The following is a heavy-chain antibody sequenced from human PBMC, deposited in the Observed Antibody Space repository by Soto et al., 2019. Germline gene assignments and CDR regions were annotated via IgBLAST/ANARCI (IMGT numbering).Heavy chain of an antibody. CDR2: ISGSGGST. CDR3: AKPVSSSSSWYLAFDI. V-gene: IGHV3-23*01. CDR1: GFTFSSYA. Sequence: GGSLRLSCAASGFTFSSYAMIWVRQAPGKGLEWVSAISGSGGSTYYADSVKGRFTISRDNSKNTLYLQMNSLRAEDTAVYYCAKPVSSSSSWYLAFDIWGQGTMVTVSS. D-gene: IGHD6-13*01. J-gene: IGHJ3*02.